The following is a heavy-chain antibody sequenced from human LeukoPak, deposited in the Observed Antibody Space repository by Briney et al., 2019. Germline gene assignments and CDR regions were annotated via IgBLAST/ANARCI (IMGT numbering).Heavy chain of an antibody. Sequence: SVKVSCKASGGTFSSYAISWVRQAPGQGLEWMGGIIPIFGTANYAQKFQGRVTITADESTSTAYMELSSLRSEDTAVYYCARHPPGAAGTLQYYFDYWGQGTLATVSS. CDR1: GGTFSSYA. J-gene: IGHJ4*02. CDR2: IIPIFGTA. V-gene: IGHV1-69*01. D-gene: IGHD6-13*01. CDR3: ARHPPGAAGTLQYYFDY.